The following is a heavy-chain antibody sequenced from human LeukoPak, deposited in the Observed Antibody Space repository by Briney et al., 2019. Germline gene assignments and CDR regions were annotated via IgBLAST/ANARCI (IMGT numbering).Heavy chain of an antibody. D-gene: IGHD3-16*01. CDR3: TREAIATGYAYD. CDR2: ISSGGDRT. V-gene: IGHV3-23*01. CDR1: GFTFSNYA. J-gene: IGHJ4*02. Sequence: PGGSLRLSCAASGFTFSNYAMSWVRQAPGQGLEWVSAISSGGDRTYYADSVTGRFTISRDNSKNMLFLQISSLRAEDAAMYYCTREAIATGYAYDWGQGTLVTVFS.